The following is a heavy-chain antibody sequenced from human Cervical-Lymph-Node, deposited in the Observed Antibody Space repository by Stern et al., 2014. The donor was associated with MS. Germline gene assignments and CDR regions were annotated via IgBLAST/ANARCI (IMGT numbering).Heavy chain of an antibody. D-gene: IGHD3-10*01. CDR2: IYQSGSA. CDR1: GASISNTQW. CDR3: ARDPRRGGLSGYYHGMDV. V-gene: IGHV4-4*02. Sequence: VHLVESGPGLVKPSGTLSLTCAVSGASISNTQWWTWVRQSPGKGLEWIGEIYQSGSANYNPSLRSRVTISVDRSKNSFSLKLNSVTAADTAVYYCARDPRRGGLSGYYHGMDVWGQGTTVTVSS. J-gene: IGHJ6*02.